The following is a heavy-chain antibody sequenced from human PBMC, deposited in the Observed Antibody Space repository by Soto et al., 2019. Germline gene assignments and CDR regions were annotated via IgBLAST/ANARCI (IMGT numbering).Heavy chain of an antibody. Sequence: SVKVSCKASGGTFSSYAISWVRQAPGQGLEWMGGIIPIFGTANYAQKFQGRVTITADESTSTAYMELSSLRSEDTAVYYCASGVTVRGRYRFNWFDPSGQGGLVTVSS. D-gene: IGHD3-16*02. J-gene: IGHJ5*02. CDR3: ASGVTVRGRYRFNWFDP. V-gene: IGHV1-69*13. CDR2: IIPIFGTA. CDR1: GGTFSSYA.